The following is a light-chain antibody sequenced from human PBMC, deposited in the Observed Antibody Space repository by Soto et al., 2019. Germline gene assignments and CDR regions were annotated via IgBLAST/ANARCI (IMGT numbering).Light chain of an antibody. Sequence: EIVLTQSPATLSLSPGERATLSCRASQSVSNYLAWYQQKPGQAPRLLIYDASNRATGIPVRFSGSGSETDFTLTITRLEPEDFAVYYCQQYSSSRTFGQGTKVDIK. V-gene: IGKV3-11*01. CDR3: QQYSSSRT. CDR2: DAS. CDR1: QSVSNY. J-gene: IGKJ1*01.